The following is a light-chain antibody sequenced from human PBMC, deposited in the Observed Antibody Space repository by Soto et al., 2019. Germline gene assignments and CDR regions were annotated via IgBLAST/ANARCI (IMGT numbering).Light chain of an antibody. V-gene: IGLV2-14*01. J-gene: IGLJ1*01. CDR3: SSYTSTSTYV. CDR1: SSDVGGYNY. CDR2: DVI. Sequence: QSVRTQPASVSGSPGQSVAISCTGTSSDVGGYNYVSWYQQHPGKAPELMIQDVINRPSGVSDRFSGSKSGNTASLTISGLQAEDEADYYCSSYTSTSTYVFGTGTKVT.